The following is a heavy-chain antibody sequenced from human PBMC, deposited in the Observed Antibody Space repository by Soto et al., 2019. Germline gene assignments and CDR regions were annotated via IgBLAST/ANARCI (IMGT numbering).Heavy chain of an antibody. CDR3: ASNTRGYCGGGSCYFGAFDI. V-gene: IGHV1-46*03. CDR1: GYTFTSYY. D-gene: IGHD2-15*01. Sequence: QVQLVQSGAEVKKPGASVKVSCKASGYTFTSYYMHWVRQAPGQGLEWMGIINPSGGSTSYAQKCQGRVTITRDPSTSTVYMELSSLRSEDTAVYYCASNTRGYCGGGSCYFGAFDIWGQGTMVTVSS. J-gene: IGHJ3*02. CDR2: INPSGGST.